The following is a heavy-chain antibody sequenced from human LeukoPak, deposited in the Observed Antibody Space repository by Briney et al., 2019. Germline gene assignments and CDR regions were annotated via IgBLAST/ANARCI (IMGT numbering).Heavy chain of an antibody. V-gene: IGHV1-69*01. Sequence: ASVKVSCKASGGTFSSYAISWVRQAPGQGLEWMGGIIPIFGTANYAQKFQGRVTITADESTSTAYMELSSLRSEDTAVYYCASSGSSSSEYYYYMDVWGKGTTVTVSS. D-gene: IGHD6-6*01. CDR3: ASSGSSSSEYYYYMDV. CDR2: IIPIFGTA. J-gene: IGHJ6*03. CDR1: GGTFSSYA.